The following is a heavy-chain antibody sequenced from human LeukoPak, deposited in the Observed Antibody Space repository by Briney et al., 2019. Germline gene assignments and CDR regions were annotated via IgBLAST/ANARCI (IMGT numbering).Heavy chain of an antibody. CDR2: INTNTGNP. V-gene: IGHV7-4-1*01. CDR3: ARDLAVPGTARGY. Sequence: ASVKVSCKASGGTFSSYTISWVRQAPGQGLEWMGGINTNTGNPTYAQDFTGRFVFSLDSSVTTAYLQIDSVQADDTAVYFCARDLAVPGTARGYWGQGTLVTVSS. D-gene: IGHD6-19*01. CDR1: GGTFSSYT. J-gene: IGHJ4*02.